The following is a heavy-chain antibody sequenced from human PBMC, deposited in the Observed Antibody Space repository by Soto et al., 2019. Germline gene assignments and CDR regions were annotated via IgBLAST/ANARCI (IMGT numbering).Heavy chain of an antibody. J-gene: IGHJ6*02. D-gene: IGHD3-10*01. V-gene: IGHV3-33*01. Sequence: QVQLMESGGGVVQPGRSLRLSCAASGFTFSSYGIHWVRQAPGKGLEWVAVIWYDGSNEYYADSVKGRFTISRDNSKNTLYLQMNSLRAEDTALYYCARESQAGIRGQYHYFGMDVWGQVTTVTVSS. CDR2: IWYDGSNE. CDR1: GFTFSSYG. CDR3: ARESQAGIRGQYHYFGMDV.